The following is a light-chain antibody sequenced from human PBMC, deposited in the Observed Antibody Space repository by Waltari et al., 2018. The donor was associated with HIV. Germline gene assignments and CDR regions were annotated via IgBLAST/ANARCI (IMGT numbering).Light chain of an antibody. CDR2: EDT. CDR3: QSYDNANPSI. CDR1: RCNIASHH. V-gene: IGLV6-57*03. Sequence: NFVLTQPHSVSESPGKTVTTSCAPCRCNIASHHAQWSQQRPGSAPTPVIYEDTQRPSGVPDRFSGSIDSSSNSASLTIYELRTEDEADYYCQSYDNANPSIFGTGTRVTVL. J-gene: IGLJ1*01.